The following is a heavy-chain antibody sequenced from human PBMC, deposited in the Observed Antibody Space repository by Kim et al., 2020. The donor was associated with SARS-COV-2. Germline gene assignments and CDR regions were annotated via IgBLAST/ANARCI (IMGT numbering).Heavy chain of an antibody. D-gene: IGHD2-2*01. V-gene: IGHV1-18*01. CDR3: ARDDNRYCSSTSCYPCDY. J-gene: IGHJ4*02. Sequence: ASVKVSCKASGYTFTSYGISWVRQAPGQGLEWMGWISAYNGNTNYAQKLQGRVTMTTDTSTSTAYMELRSLRSDDTAVYYCARDDNRYCSSTSCYPCDYWGQGTLVTVSS. CDR2: ISAYNGNT. CDR1: GYTFTSYG.